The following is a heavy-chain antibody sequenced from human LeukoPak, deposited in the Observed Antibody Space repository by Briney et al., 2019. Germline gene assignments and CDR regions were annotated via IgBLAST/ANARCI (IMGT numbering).Heavy chain of an antibody. CDR1: GYTFAGHY. CDR2: INPNSRGT. J-gene: IGHJ6*02. D-gene: IGHD3-16*01. V-gene: IGHV1-2*02. Sequence: ASVKVSCKASGYTFAGHYLHWVRQAPGQGLEWMGWINPNSRGTNYAQKFQGRVMMTRDTSINTAYMELSRLRFDDTAVNYCASAVVVGEVMAYGMDGWGQGTTVIVSS. CDR3: ASAVVVGEVMAYGMDG.